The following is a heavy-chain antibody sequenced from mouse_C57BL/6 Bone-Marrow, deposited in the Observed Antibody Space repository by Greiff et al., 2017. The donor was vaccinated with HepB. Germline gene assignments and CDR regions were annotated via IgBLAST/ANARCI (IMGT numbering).Heavy chain of an antibody. CDR1: GFTFSDYG. CDR3: AKGDYSNYSYFFDY. Sequence: EVQRVESGGGLVKPGGSLKLSCAASGFTFSDYGMHRVRQAPEKGLEWVAYISSGSSTIYYADTVKGRFTISRDNAKNTLFLQMTSLRSEDTAMYYCAKGDYSNYSYFFDYWGQGTTLTVSS. J-gene: IGHJ2*01. D-gene: IGHD2-5*01. V-gene: IGHV5-17*01. CDR2: ISSGSSTI.